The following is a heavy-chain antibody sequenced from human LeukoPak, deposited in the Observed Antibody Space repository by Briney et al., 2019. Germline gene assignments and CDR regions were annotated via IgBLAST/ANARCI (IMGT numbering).Heavy chain of an antibody. V-gene: IGHV4-59*08. CDR3: ARGSYYYDSSGYSNFDY. J-gene: IGHJ4*02. CDR1: GGSISSYY. D-gene: IGHD3-22*01. Sequence: SETLSLTCTVSGGSISSYYWSWIRQPPGKGLEWIGYIYYSGSTNYYPSLKSRVTISVDTSKNQFSLKLSSVTAADTAVYYCARGSYYYDSSGYSNFDYWGQGTLVTVSS. CDR2: IYYSGST.